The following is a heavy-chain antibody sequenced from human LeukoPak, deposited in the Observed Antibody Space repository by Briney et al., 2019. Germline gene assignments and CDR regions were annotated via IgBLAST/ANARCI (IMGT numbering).Heavy chain of an antibody. Sequence: SETLSLTCTVSGYSISSGYYWGWIRQPPGKGLEWIGSIYHSGSTYYNPSLKSRLTISVDTSKNQFSLKLSSVTAADTPVYYCARGGVMYGDYWGQGTLVTVSS. D-gene: IGHD3-16*01. CDR2: IYHSGST. CDR3: ARGGVMYGDY. V-gene: IGHV4-38-2*02. CDR1: GYSISSGYY. J-gene: IGHJ4*02.